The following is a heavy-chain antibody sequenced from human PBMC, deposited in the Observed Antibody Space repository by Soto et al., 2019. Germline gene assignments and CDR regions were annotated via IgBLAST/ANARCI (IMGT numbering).Heavy chain of an antibody. CDR1: GGTFSSYA. CDR3: AVKRADIVVVVAAMPYDAFDI. Sequence: QVQLVQSGAEVKKPGSSVKVSCKASGGTFSSYAISWVRQAPGQGLEWMGGIIPIFGTANYAQKFQGRVTITADESTSTAYMELSRLRSEDTAVYYCAVKRADIVVVVAAMPYDAFDIWGQGTMVTVSS. V-gene: IGHV1-69*01. J-gene: IGHJ3*02. D-gene: IGHD2-15*01. CDR2: IIPIFGTA.